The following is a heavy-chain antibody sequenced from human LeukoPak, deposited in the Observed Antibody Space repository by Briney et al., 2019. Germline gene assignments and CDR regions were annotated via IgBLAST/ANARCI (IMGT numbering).Heavy chain of an antibody. J-gene: IGHJ1*01. CDR3: ARDASSSWYRAEYFQH. CDR2: LRPDGSDK. CDR1: GFTFSGYW. Sequence: GGSLRLSCAASGFTFSGYWMTWVRQAPGKGLEWVANLRPDGSDKYYADSVKGRFTISRDNAKNSLYLQMSGLRADDTAVYYCARDASSSWYRAEYFQHWGQGTLVTVSS. V-gene: IGHV3-7*01. D-gene: IGHD6-13*01.